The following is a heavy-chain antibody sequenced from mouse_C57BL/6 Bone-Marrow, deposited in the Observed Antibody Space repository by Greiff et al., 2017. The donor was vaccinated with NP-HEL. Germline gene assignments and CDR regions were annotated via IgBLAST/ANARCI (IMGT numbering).Heavy chain of an antibody. D-gene: IGHD2-4*01. CDR1: GFNIKDDY. Sequence: VQLQQSGAELVRPGASVKLSCTASGFNIKDDYMHWVKQRPEQGLEWIGWIDPENGDTEYASKFQGKATITADTSSNTAYLQLSSLTSEDTAVYYCTTMAYYDPWFAYWGQGTLVTVSA. V-gene: IGHV14-4*01. J-gene: IGHJ3*01. CDR2: IDPENGDT. CDR3: TTMAYYDPWFAY.